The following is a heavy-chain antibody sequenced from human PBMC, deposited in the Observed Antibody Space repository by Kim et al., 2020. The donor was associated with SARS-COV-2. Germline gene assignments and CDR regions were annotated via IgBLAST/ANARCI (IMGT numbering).Heavy chain of an antibody. J-gene: IGHJ4*02. V-gene: IGHV1-8*01. CDR2: SGNT. Sequence: SGNTGYAQKCQGRVTMTRNTSISTAYMELSSLRSEDTAVYYCARGPIFDYWGQGTLVTVSS. CDR3: ARGPIFDY.